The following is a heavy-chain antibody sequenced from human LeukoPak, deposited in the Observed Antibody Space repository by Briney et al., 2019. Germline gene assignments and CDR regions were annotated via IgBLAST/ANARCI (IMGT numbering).Heavy chain of an antibody. J-gene: IGHJ4*02. Sequence: SETLSLTCTLSVGSISSYYWSWIRHPPGEGVEWVGSIYYGVGTNYNPSLKGRVTISVDTSKNQFSLKLSSVTAAGTAVYYCARVRMVRGVMGFDYWGQGTLVTVSS. D-gene: IGHD3-10*01. CDR3: ARVRMVRGVMGFDY. V-gene: IGHV4-59*01. CDR1: VGSISSYY. CDR2: IYYGVGT.